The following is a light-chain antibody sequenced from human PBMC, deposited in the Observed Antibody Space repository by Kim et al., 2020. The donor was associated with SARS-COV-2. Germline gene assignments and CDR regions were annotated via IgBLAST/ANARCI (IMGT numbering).Light chain of an antibody. CDR1: QSISTN. CDR2: DAS. V-gene: IGKV3-15*01. J-gene: IGKJ1*01. CDR3: QHYNNWPSER. Sequence: ETVMTQSPATLSVSPGETVTLSCRASQSISTNLAWYQHKPGQAPRLLIYDASTRATGIPARFSGSGSGTEFTLTISSLQSEDFAVYYCQHYNNWPSERFGQGTKVDIK.